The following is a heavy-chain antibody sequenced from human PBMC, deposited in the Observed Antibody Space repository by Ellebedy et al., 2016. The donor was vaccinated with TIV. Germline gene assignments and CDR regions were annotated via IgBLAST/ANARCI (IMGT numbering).Heavy chain of an antibody. D-gene: IGHD2-8*02. CDR2: INHNGST. Sequence: MPSETLSLTCAVYGGSFSGYYWSWIRQHPGMGLEWIGEINHNGSTNYNPSLNIRVTISVDTSKNQFSLTLSSVTAADTAVYYCARGPWSPPRRHHYWGQGTLVTVSS. J-gene: IGHJ4*02. CDR1: GGSFSGYY. V-gene: IGHV4-34*01. CDR3: ARGPWSPPRRHHY.